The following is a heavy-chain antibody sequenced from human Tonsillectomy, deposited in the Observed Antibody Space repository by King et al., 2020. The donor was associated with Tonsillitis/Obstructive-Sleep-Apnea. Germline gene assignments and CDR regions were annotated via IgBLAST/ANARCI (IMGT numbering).Heavy chain of an antibody. V-gene: IGHV4-59*08. J-gene: IGHJ4*02. D-gene: IGHD3-16*02. CDR1: DDSITGYY. CDR3: ARQKAAYYDYVWGSYRSNYFDY. Sequence: QVQLQESGPGLVKPSETLSLTCTVSDDSITGYYWSWIRQPPGKGPEWIGYIYYSGSTNYNPSLKSRVTISLEKSKNQFSLKLSSVTAADTAVYYCARQKAAYYDYVWGSYRSNYFDYWGQGTLVTVSS. CDR2: IYYSGST.